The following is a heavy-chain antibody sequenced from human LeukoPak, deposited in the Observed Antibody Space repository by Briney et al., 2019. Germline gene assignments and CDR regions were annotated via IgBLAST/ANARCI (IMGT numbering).Heavy chain of an antibody. J-gene: IGHJ5*02. V-gene: IGHV1-3*03. CDR3: ARLSSHYGDYKVDP. CDR1: GYTFTSYA. D-gene: IGHD4-17*01. CDR2: INAGNGNT. Sequence: ASVKVSCKASGYTFTSYAMHWVRQAPGQRLEWMGWINAGNGNTKYSQEFQGRVTMTRDTSISTAYMELSSLRSEDTAVYYCARLSSHYGDYKVDPWGQGTLVTVSS.